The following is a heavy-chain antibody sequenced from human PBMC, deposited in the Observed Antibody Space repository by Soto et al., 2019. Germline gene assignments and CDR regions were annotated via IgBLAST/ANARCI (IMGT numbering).Heavy chain of an antibody. CDR2: ISYDGSNK. CDR1: GFTFSSYG. J-gene: IGHJ6*02. V-gene: IGHV3-30*18. Sequence: QVPLVESGGGVVQPGRSLRLSCAASGFTFSSYGMHWVRQAPGKGLEWVAVISYDGSNKYYADSVKGRFTISRDNSKNTLYLQMNSLRAEDTAVYYCANGLSGYYYYGMDVWGQGTTVTVSS. CDR3: ANGLSGYYYYGMDV.